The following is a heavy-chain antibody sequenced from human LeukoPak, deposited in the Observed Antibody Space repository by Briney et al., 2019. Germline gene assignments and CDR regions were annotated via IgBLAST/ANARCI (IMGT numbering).Heavy chain of an antibody. V-gene: IGHV4-34*01. CDR2: INHSGST. CDR1: SGSFSGYY. Sequence: TSETLSLTCAVYSGSFSGYYWSWIRQPPGKGLEWIGEINHSGSTNYNPSLKSRVTISVDTSKNQFSLKLSSVTAADTAVYYCARQRTGTTSRWFDPWGQGTLVTVSS. CDR3: ARQRTGTTSRWFDP. D-gene: IGHD1-7*01. J-gene: IGHJ5*02.